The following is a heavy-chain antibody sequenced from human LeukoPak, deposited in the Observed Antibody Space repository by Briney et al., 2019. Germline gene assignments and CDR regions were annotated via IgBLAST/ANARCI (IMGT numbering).Heavy chain of an antibody. J-gene: IGHJ4*02. CDR2: IYYTGST. V-gene: IGHV4-61*01. D-gene: IGHD3-10*01. CDR1: GGSVSSGPYS. CDR3: ARRGGSGRSFDY. Sequence: SETLSLTCTVSGGSVSSGPYSWSWIRQPPGKGLEWIGYIYYTGSTNYNPALKSRLTISVDTSKNQFSVKLSSVTAADTAVYYCARRGGSGRSFDYWGQGTLVTVSS.